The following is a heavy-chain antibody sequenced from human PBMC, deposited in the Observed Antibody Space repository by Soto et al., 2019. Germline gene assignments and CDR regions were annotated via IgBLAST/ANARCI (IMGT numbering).Heavy chain of an antibody. J-gene: IGHJ4*02. CDR2: INAGNGNT. CDR3: ARDLGPGYSSSWSF. V-gene: IGHV1-3*01. D-gene: IGHD6-13*01. CDR1: GYTFTSYA. Sequence: ASVKVPCKASGYTFTSYAMHWVRQAPGQRPEWMGWINAGNGNTKYSQKFQGRVTITRDTSASTAYMELSSLRSEDTAVYYCARDLGPGYSSSWSFWGQGTLVTVSS.